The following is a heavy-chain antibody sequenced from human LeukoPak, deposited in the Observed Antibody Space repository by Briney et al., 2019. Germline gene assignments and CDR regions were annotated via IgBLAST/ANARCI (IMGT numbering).Heavy chain of an antibody. J-gene: IGHJ4*02. CDR2: ISSRSSYI. D-gene: IGHD3-22*01. CDR1: GFTFSTYT. Sequence: GGSLRLSCAASGFTFSTYTMNWVRQAPGKGLEWVSSISSRSSYIYYADSVKGRFTISRDNAKNSLYVQMNSLRAEDTALYYCARGGYYDNSGSADYWGQGTLVTVSS. CDR3: ARGGYYDNSGSADY. V-gene: IGHV3-21*04.